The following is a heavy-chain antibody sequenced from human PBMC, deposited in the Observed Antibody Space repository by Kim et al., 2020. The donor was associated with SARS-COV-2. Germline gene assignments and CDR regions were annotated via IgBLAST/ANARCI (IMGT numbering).Heavy chain of an antibody. V-gene: IGHV4-34*01. CDR1: GGSFSGYY. CDR3: ARGLLSPPYYYYYYYMDV. D-gene: IGHD2-15*01. CDR2: INHSGST. J-gene: IGHJ6*03. Sequence: SETLSLTCAVSGGSFSGYYWSWIRQPPGKGLEWIGEINHSGSTNYNPSLKSRVTISVDTSKNQFSLKLSSVTAADTAVYYCARGLLSPPYYYYYYYMDVWGKGTTVTVSS.